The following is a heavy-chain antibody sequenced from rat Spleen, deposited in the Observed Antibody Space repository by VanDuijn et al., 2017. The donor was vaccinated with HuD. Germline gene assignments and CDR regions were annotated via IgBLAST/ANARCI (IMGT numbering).Heavy chain of an antibody. CDR3: ARQDF. J-gene: IGHJ1*01. Sequence: EVQLVESDGGLVQPGRSLKLSCAASGFTFSDYYMAWVRQAPTKGLEWVATISYDGGRNFYRDSVKGRFTISRDNAKSTLYLQMDSLRSEDTATYYCARQDFWGPGTMVTVSS. V-gene: IGHV5-29*01. CDR1: GFTFSDYY. CDR2: ISYDGGRN.